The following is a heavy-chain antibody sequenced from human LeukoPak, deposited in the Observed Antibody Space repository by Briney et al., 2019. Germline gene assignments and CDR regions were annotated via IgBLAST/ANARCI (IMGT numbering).Heavy chain of an antibody. CDR2: IYTSGST. CDR1: GGSISSGSYY. Sequence: SQTLSLTCTVSGGSISSGSYYWSWIRQPAGKVLEWIGRIYTSGSTNYNPSLKSRVTISVDTSKNQFSLKLSSVTPADTAVYYCARSDLWSGYYFGYWGQGTLVTVSS. CDR3: ARSDLWSGYYFGY. D-gene: IGHD3-3*01. V-gene: IGHV4-61*02. J-gene: IGHJ4*02.